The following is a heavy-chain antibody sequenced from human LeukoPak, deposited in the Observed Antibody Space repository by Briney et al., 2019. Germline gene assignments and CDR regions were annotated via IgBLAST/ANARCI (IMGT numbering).Heavy chain of an antibody. CDR2: ISTSAGTI. Sequence: GGSLRLSCAASGFTFSDYYMTWIRQAPGKGLEWISYISTSAGTIYYADSVKGRFTISRDNPKNSLYLQMNSLRAEDTAVYYCARDAIDSSGFDFDYWGQGTLVTVSS. D-gene: IGHD3-22*01. V-gene: IGHV3-11*01. CDR1: GFTFSDYY. J-gene: IGHJ4*02. CDR3: ARDAIDSSGFDFDY.